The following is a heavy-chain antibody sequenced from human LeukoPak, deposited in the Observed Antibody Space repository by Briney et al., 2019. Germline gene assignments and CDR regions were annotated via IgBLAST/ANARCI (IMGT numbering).Heavy chain of an antibody. V-gene: IGHV3-7*01. CDR3: ARDPVEWELLLDY. CDR2: MNIDGSEK. Sequence: GGSLRLSCAASGFTFSSYSMNWVRQAPGKRLEWVANMNIDGSEKYYADSVKGRFSISRDNARNSVYLQMASLRVEGTAVYYCARDPVEWELLLDYWGQGTLVTVSS. D-gene: IGHD1-26*01. J-gene: IGHJ4*02. CDR1: GFTFSSYS.